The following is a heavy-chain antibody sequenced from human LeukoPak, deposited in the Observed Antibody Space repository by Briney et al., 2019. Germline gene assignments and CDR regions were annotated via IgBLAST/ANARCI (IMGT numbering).Heavy chain of an antibody. J-gene: IGHJ6*02. Sequence: GGSLRLSNAVSGFTFSSYWMHWVHQAPGKGLVSVSRINSDGSSTSYADSVKGRFTISRDNAKNTLYLQMNSLRAEDTAVYYCARAGYYDSSGYYAEIGYYYGMDVWGRGTTVTVSS. CDR3: ARAGYYDSSGYYAEIGYYYGMDV. CDR1: GFTFSSYW. D-gene: IGHD3-22*01. CDR2: INSDGSST. V-gene: IGHV3-74*01.